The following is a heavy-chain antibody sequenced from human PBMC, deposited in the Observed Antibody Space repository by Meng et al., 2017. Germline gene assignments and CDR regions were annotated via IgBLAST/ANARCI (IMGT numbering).Heavy chain of an antibody. CDR1: GFTFSNAW. CDR2: IKSKTAGGTT. Sequence: GGSLRLSCAASGFTFSNAWMSWVRQAPGKGLEWVGRIKSKTAGGTTDYAAPVKGRFTISRDDSKNTLYLQMNSLKTEDTAVYYCTTPMTTVVTPRLQNAFDIWAQGTMVTVSS. V-gene: IGHV3-15*01. J-gene: IGHJ3*02. CDR3: TTPMTTVVTPRLQNAFDI. D-gene: IGHD4-23*01.